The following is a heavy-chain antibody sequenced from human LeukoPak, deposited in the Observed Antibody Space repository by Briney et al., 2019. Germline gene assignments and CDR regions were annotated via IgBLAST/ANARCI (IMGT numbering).Heavy chain of an antibody. J-gene: IGHJ3*02. V-gene: IGHV3-33*06. D-gene: IGHD3-22*01. Sequence: GGSLRLSCAASGFTFSSYGMHWVRQAPGKGLEWVAVIWYDGSNKYYADSVKGRFTISRDNSKNTLYLQMNSLRAEDTAVYYCAKDPLILYYYDSSGYPDAFDIWGQGTVVTVSS. CDR3: AKDPLILYYYDSSGYPDAFDI. CDR2: IWYDGSNK. CDR1: GFTFSSYG.